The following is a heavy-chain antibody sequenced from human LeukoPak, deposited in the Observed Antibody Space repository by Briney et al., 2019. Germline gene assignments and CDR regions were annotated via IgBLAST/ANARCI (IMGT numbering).Heavy chain of an antibody. CDR2: ISSSGSTI. V-gene: IGHV3-48*03. Sequence: GGSLRLSCAASGFTFSSYEMSWVRQAPGKGLEWVSYISSSGSTIYYADSVKGRSTISRDNAKNSLYLQMNSLRAEDTAVYYCARDAYYYGSGSDLDYWGQGTLVTVSS. J-gene: IGHJ4*02. CDR1: GFTFSSYE. CDR3: ARDAYYYGSGSDLDY. D-gene: IGHD3-10*01.